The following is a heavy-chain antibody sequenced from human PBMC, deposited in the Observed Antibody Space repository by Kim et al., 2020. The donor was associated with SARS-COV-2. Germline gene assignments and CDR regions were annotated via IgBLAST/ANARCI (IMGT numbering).Heavy chain of an antibody. V-gene: IGHV1-2*06. CDR1: GYTFTGYY. D-gene: IGHD4-17*01. J-gene: IGHJ3*02. Sequence: ASVKVSCKASGYTFTGYYMHWVRQAPGQGLEWMGRINPNSGGTNYAQKFQGRVTMTRDTSISTAYMELSRLRSDDTAVYYCARGDEGDYGDLYAFDIWGQGTMVTVSS. CDR2: INPNSGGT. CDR3: ARGDEGDYGDLYAFDI.